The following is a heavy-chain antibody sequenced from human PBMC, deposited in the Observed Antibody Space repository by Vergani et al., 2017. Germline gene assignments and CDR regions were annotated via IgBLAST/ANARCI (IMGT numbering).Heavy chain of an antibody. CDR2: ISGSGGST. V-gene: IGHV3-23*01. D-gene: IGHD5-18*01. J-gene: IGHJ4*02. Sequence: EVQLLESGGGLVQPGGSLRLSCAASGFTFSSSAMSWVRQAPGKGLEWVSTISGSGGSTYYGDSAKGRSTISRDNSKNTLYLQMNSLRAEDTAVYYCAKGGSLMRVQLFPYFDYWGQGTLVTVSS. CDR1: GFTFSSSA. CDR3: AKGGSLMRVQLFPYFDY.